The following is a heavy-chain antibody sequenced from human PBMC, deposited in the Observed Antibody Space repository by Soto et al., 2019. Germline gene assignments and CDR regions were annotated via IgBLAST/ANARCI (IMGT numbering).Heavy chain of an antibody. J-gene: IGHJ4*01. D-gene: IGHD4-17*01. CDR3: ATWVDYGDFEGFDC. CDR1: GYSFTDYK. V-gene: IGHV1-2*04. CDR2: VDPNGGGS. Sequence: ASVKVSCKTSGYSFTDYKLHWVRQAPGQGLEWMGWVDPNGGGSNSAQKFQGSVTMTWDTSITTAYLDLTRLTTNDTATYFCATWVDYGDFEGFDCWGQ.